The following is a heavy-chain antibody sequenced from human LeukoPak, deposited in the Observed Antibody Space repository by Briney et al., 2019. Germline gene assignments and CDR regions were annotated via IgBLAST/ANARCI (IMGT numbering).Heavy chain of an antibody. D-gene: IGHD2-15*01. CDR1: GGSISSDSDY. Sequence: SETLSLTCTVSGGSISSDSDYWGWIRQPQGRGLEWIGNIYYDGTTWYNPSLKSRVTISIDMSKNQVSLKLTSVSDAETAMYYCARRRKLVVTGAPSDDAFDIWGQGTIVTVSS. J-gene: IGHJ3*02. CDR2: IYYDGTT. V-gene: IGHV4-39*01. CDR3: ARRRKLVVTGAPSDDAFDI.